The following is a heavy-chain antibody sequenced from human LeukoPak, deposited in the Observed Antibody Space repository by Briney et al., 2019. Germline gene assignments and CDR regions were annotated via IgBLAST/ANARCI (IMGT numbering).Heavy chain of an antibody. CDR3: AREVYYDFWSGYDSLYYFDY. CDR2: TRNKANSYTT. V-gene: IGHV3-72*01. D-gene: IGHD3-3*01. CDR1: GFTLSDHY. Sequence: PGGSLRLSCAASGFTLSDHYMDWVRQAPGKGLEWVGLTRNKANSYTTEYAASVKGRFTISRDDSKNSLYLQMNSLKTEDTAVYYCAREVYYDFWSGYDSLYYFDYWGQGTLVTVSS. J-gene: IGHJ4*02.